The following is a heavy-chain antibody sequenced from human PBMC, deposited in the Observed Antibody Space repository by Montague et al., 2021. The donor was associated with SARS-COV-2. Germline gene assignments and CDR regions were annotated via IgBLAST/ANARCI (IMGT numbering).Heavy chain of an antibody. CDR1: GFTFSYYD. Sequence: SLRLSCAASGFTFSYYDMNWVRQAPGKGPEWISYISTSAYTTSYAGSVKSRFTISRDNGKNSLYLQMNSLRVEDTAVYYCTRDYRSVVGDGLDIWGQGTKVTVSS. D-gene: IGHD3-16*02. CDR3: TRDYRSVVGDGLDI. V-gene: IGHV3-48*03. J-gene: IGHJ3*02. CDR2: ISTSAYTT.